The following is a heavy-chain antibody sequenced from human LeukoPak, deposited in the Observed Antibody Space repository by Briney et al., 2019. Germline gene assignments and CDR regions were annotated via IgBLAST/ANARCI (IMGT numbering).Heavy chain of an antibody. Sequence: HGRSLRLSCAPSGFSSGDFAMHWARQAPAKGLEWVVLISYDGGNIYYADSVRGRFTISRDNSKNMLFLHMNSLRPEDTAVYYCARDPPFRSGWSQNLFDHWGQGTLVTVSS. V-gene: IGHV3-30*04. CDR3: ARDPPFRSGWSQNLFDH. CDR2: ISYDGGNI. D-gene: IGHD6-19*01. J-gene: IGHJ4*02. CDR1: GFSSGDFA.